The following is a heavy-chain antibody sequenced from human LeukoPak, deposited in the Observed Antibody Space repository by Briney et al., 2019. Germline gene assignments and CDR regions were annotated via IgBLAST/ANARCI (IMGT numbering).Heavy chain of an antibody. J-gene: IGHJ4*02. D-gene: IGHD6-13*01. Sequence: SPSETLSLTCTVSGGSISSYYWSWIRQPPGKGLEWIGYIYYSGSTNYNPSLKSRVTISVDTSKNQFSLKLSSVTAADTAVYYCARGVGSSWYGWTFDYWGQGTLVTVSS. V-gene: IGHV4-59*01. CDR3: ARGVGSSWYGWTFDY. CDR2: IYYSGST. CDR1: GGSISSYY.